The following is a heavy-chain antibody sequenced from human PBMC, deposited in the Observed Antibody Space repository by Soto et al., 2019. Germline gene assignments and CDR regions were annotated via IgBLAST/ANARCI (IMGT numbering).Heavy chain of an antibody. CDR2: ISYDGSNK. Sequence: GGSLRLSCAASGFTFSSYAMHWVRQAPGKGLEWVAVISYDGSNKYYADSVKGRFTISRDNSKNTLYLQMNSLRAEDTAVYYCARDGPPGLYSSGWYGYNDYWGQGTLVTVSS. CDR3: ARDGPPGLYSSGWYGYNDY. J-gene: IGHJ4*02. D-gene: IGHD6-19*01. V-gene: IGHV3-30-3*01. CDR1: GFTFSSYA.